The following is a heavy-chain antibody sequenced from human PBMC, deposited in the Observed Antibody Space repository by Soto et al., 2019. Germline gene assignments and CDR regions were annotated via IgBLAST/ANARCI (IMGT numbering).Heavy chain of an antibody. J-gene: IGHJ5*02. CDR2: IYYSGST. D-gene: IGHD3-22*01. Sequence: SETRFLTCTVAGGSISSGGYYWSCIRQHPGKGLEWIGYIYYSGSTYYNPSLKSRVTISVDTSKNQFSLKLSSVTAADTAVYYCARVRRAPRNYYDSSGYPYGPDWFDPWGQGTLFTVSS. CDR1: GGSISSGGYY. CDR3: ARVRRAPRNYYDSSGYPYGPDWFDP. V-gene: IGHV4-31*03.